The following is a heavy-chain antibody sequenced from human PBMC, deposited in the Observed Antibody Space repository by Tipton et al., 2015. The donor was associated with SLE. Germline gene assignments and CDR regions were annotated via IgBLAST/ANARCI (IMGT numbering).Heavy chain of an antibody. V-gene: IGHV4-34*01. D-gene: IGHD2-21*02. CDR2: INHSGST. CDR1: GGSFSGYY. CDR3: AGEDCGGDCYHDAFDI. Sequence: TLSLTCAVYGGSFSGYYWSWIRQPPGKGLEWIGEINHSGSTNYNPSLKSRVTISVDTSKNQFSLKLSSVTAADTAVYYCAGEDCGGDCYHDAFDIWGQGTMVTVSS. J-gene: IGHJ3*02.